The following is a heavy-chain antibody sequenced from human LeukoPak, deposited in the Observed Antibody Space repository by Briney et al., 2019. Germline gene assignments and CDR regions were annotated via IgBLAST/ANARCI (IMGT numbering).Heavy chain of an antibody. CDR2: TYYRSKWYN. Sequence: SQTLSLTLAISGDSVSSTAWNWIRQSPSRGLEWLGRTYYRSKWYNDYAVSVKSRITINPDTSKNQFSLQLNSVTPEDTAVYYCARGGRGYCTSSSCYSDYWGQGTLVTVSS. CDR1: GDSVSSTA. D-gene: IGHD2-2*01. CDR3: ARGGRGYCTSSSCYSDY. J-gene: IGHJ4*02. V-gene: IGHV6-1*01.